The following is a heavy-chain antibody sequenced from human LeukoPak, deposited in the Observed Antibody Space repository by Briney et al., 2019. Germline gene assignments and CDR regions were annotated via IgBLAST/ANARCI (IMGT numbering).Heavy chain of an antibody. D-gene: IGHD2-15*01. Sequence: ASVKVSCKASGYTFTSYDINWVRQATGQGLEWMGWMNPNSGNTGYAQKFQGRVTMTRNTSISTAYMELSSLRSEDTAVYYCARVKCSGGSCYSVDFDYWGQGTLVTVSS. CDR2: MNPNSGNT. J-gene: IGHJ4*02. CDR1: GYTFTSYD. CDR3: ARVKCSGGSCYSVDFDY. V-gene: IGHV1-8*01.